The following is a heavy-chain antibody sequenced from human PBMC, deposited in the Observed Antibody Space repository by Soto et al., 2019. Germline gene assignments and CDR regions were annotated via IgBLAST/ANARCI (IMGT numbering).Heavy chain of an antibody. CDR3: AINYVDTAMAVDY. V-gene: IGHV4-39*01. J-gene: IGHJ4*02. CDR2: IYYSGST. Sequence: SETLSLTCTVSGGSISSSSYYWGWIRQPPGKGLEWIGSIYYSGSTYYNPSLKSRVTISVDTSKNQFSLKLSSVTAADTAVYYCAINYVDTAMAVDYWGKGTLVTVSS. CDR1: GGSISSSSYY. D-gene: IGHD5-18*01.